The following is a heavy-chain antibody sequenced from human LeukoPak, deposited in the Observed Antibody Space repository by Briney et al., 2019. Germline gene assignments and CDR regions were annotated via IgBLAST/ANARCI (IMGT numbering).Heavy chain of an antibody. CDR3: SKERPEEYYASGSYFDY. Sequence: PGGSLRLSCAASGFTFRSFVMHWVRQAPGKGLEWVASISYEDGSNKYYADAVKGLFTISRENSTYTVYLEMNSLRVEDTDMYYCSKERPEEYYASGSYFDYWGQGNLVTVSS. V-gene: IGHV3-30*04. J-gene: IGHJ4*02. CDR1: GFTFRSFV. CDR2: ISYEDGSNK. D-gene: IGHD3-10*01.